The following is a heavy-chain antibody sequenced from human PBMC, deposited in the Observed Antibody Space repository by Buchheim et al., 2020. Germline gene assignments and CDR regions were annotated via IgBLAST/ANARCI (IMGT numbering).Heavy chain of an antibody. J-gene: IGHJ4*02. CDR3: ARASLTGYDY. CDR2: ISHSNSAI. CDR1: GFTFSTYG. V-gene: IGHV3-48*02. Sequence: EVQLVESGGGLVQPGGSLRLSCAASGFTFSTYGMNWVRQAPGKGLEWVSYISHSNSAIYYPDSVKGRFSISRDNAKSSLYLQMNSLRDEDTAVYYCARASLTGYDYWGQGTL. D-gene: IGHD1-20*01.